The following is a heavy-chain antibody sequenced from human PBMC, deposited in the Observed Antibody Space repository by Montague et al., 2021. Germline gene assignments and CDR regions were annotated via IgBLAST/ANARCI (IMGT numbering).Heavy chain of an antibody. Sequence: FLRLSCAASGFTFSSYTINWVRQAPGKGLEWVSSISSSSLYIDYADSVKGRFTISRDNAKNSLYLQMNSLRAEDTAVYYCASLHYSSAWPYYFDHWGQGTLVTVSS. CDR3: ASLHYSSAWPYYFDH. CDR2: ISSSSLYI. CDR1: GFTFSSYT. J-gene: IGHJ4*02. V-gene: IGHV3-21*01. D-gene: IGHD6-19*01.